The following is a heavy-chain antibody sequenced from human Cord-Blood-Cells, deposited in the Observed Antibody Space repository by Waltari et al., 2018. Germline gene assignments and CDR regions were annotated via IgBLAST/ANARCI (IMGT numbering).Heavy chain of an antibody. Sequence: QVQLVESGGGVVQPGRSLRLSCAASGFTFSSYGMHWVRQAPGKGLEWVAVIWYDESNKYYADSVKGRFTISRDNSKNTLYLQMNSLRAEDTAVYYCARDKRRYGSGSYYAFDIWGQGTMVTVSS. CDR1: GFTFSSYG. V-gene: IGHV3-33*01. D-gene: IGHD3-10*01. J-gene: IGHJ3*02. CDR2: IWYDESNK. CDR3: ARDKRRYGSGSYYAFDI.